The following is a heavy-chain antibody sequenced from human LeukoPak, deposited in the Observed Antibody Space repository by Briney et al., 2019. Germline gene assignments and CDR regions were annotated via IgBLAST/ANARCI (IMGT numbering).Heavy chain of an antibody. J-gene: IGHJ4*02. Sequence: PSETLSLTCPVPGGSFSSYYWSWFRQPPGKGLEWIGYIYYSGSTNYNPSLKSRVTISVDTSKNQFSLKLSSVTAADTAVYYCARHSTGSGSYNYWGQGTLVTVSS. CDR1: GGSFSSYY. V-gene: IGHV4-59*08. CDR3: ARHSTGSGSYNY. D-gene: IGHD3-10*01. CDR2: IYYSGST.